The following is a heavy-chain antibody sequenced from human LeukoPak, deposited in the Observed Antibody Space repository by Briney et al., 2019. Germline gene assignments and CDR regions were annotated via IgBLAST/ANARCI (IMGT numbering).Heavy chain of an antibody. V-gene: IGHV3-23*01. Sequence: PGGSWGSSFEAPGLTFCSLAMTGGGRAPGKGPGGGSAFSGSGSSTYYADSVKGRFTISRDNSKNTLYLQMNSLRAEDTAVYYCAPLSTTVTKSFDAFDIWGQGTMVTVSS. CDR2: FSGSGSST. J-gene: IGHJ3*02. CDR1: GLTFCSLA. D-gene: IGHD4-17*01. CDR3: APLSTTVTKSFDAFDI.